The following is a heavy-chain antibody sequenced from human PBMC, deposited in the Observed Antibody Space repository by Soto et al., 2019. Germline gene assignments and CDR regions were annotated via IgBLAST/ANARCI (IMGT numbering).Heavy chain of an antibody. CDR2: TYPGDSDT. CDR3: VVKQKLPWVNY. Sequence: GESLKISCTGSGYSFTGYWIGWVRQMPGKGLEWMGITYPGDSDTRYSPSFQGRVTISADKSINTAYLQWSRLKASDTAMYYCVVKQKLPWVNYWGQGTLVTVSS. J-gene: IGHJ4*02. V-gene: IGHV5-51*01. CDR1: GYSFTGYW. D-gene: IGHD6-13*01.